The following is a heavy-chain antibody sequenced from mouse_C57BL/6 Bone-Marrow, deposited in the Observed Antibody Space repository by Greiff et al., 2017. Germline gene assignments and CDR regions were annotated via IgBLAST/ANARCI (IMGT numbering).Heavy chain of an antibody. V-gene: IGHV1-80*01. CDR2: IYPGDGDT. D-gene: IGHD1-1*01. CDR1: GYAFSSYW. Sequence: VKLMESGAELVKPGASVKISCKASGYAFSSYWMNWVKQRPGKGLEWIGQIYPGDGDTNYNGKFKGKATLTADKSSSTAYMQLSSLTSEDSAVYFCARGDSSWFAYWGQGTLVTVSA. CDR3: ARGDSSWFAY. J-gene: IGHJ3*01.